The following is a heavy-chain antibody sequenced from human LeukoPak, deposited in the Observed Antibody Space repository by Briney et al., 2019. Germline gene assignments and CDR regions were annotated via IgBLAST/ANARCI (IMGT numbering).Heavy chain of an antibody. V-gene: IGHV3-21*01. CDR3: ARGIAARHFDY. CDR2: ISSSSSYI. CDR1: GFTFSSYA. Sequence: SGGSLRLSCAASGFTFSSYAMNWVRQAPGKGLEWVSSISSSSSYIYYADSVKGRFTISRDNAKNSLYLQMNSLRAEDTAVYYCARGIAARHFDYWGQGTLVTVSS. D-gene: IGHD6-6*01. J-gene: IGHJ4*02.